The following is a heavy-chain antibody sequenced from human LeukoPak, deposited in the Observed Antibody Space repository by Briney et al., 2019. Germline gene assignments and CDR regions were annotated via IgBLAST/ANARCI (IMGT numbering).Heavy chain of an antibody. V-gene: IGHV4-34*01. J-gene: IGHJ4*02. CDR3: ARSSGWSPPYFDY. D-gene: IGHD6-19*01. CDR2: INHSGST. CDR1: GGSFSGYY. Sequence: SETLSLTCAVYGGSFSGYYWSWIRQPPGKGLEWIGEINHSGSTNYNPSLKSRVTISVDTSKNQFSLILSSVTAADTAVYYCARSSGWSPPYFDYWGQGTLVTVSS.